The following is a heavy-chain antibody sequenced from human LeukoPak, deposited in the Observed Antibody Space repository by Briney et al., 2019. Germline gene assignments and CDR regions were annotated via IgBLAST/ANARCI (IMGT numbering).Heavy chain of an antibody. D-gene: IGHD6-13*01. V-gene: IGHV3-11*01. J-gene: IGHJ4*02. CDR2: INVIGGAM. CDR1: GFSFKDYY. CDR3: ARGPRILAAGSYYFDY. Sequence: GGSLRLSCAASGFSFKDYYFRWIRQAPGGGRGWVSFINVIGGAMYYADFVKGRFTISRDNAKSSLYLEMNSLRVEDTAVYYCARGPRILAAGSYYFDYWGQGSLVTVSS.